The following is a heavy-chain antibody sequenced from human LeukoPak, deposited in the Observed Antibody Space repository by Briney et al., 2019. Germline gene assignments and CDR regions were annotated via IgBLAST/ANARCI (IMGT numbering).Heavy chain of an antibody. D-gene: IGHD6-6*01. J-gene: IGHJ6*02. CDR2: IQNSAIYRAKI. CDR3: ARLSSTLYYSMDV. V-gene: IGHV4-59*08. Sequence: PSETLSLTCAVSGGSISSYYWTWIRQPPRKGLEWVGYIQNSAIYRAKIKSSPSLQSRVPLSIDTSKNQVSQTVNSVTAADTAVYYCARLSSTLYYSMDVWGPGTAVTVSS. CDR1: GGSISSYY.